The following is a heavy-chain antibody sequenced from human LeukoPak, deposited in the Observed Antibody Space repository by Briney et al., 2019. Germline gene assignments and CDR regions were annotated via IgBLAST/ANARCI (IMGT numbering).Heavy chain of an antibody. CDR2: IYTSGST. J-gene: IGHJ3*02. Sequence: PSETLSLTCTVSGGSISSYYWSWIRQPAGKGLEWIERIYTSGSTNYNPSLKSRVTMSVDTSKNQFSLKLSSVTAADTAVYYSARDPQSYSKRGRNAFDIWGQGTMVTVSS. V-gene: IGHV4-4*07. CDR3: ARDPQSYSKRGRNAFDI. CDR1: GGSISSYY. D-gene: IGHD4-11*01.